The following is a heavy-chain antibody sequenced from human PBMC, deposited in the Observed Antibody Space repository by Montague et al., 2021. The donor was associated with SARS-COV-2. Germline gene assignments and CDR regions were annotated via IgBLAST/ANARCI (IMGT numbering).Heavy chain of an antibody. J-gene: IGHJ6*02. CDR1: GGSISSSSYY. Sequence: SETLSLTCTVSGGSISSSSYYWGWIRQAPGKGLEWIGSIYYSGSTYYNPSLKSRVTISVDTSKYQFSLKLSSVTAADTAVYYCARDPSRQPLLYPIGDYYYGMDVWGQGTTVTVSS. CDR2: IYYSGST. D-gene: IGHD2-2*02. CDR3: ARDPSRQPLLYPIGDYYYGMDV. V-gene: IGHV4-39*07.